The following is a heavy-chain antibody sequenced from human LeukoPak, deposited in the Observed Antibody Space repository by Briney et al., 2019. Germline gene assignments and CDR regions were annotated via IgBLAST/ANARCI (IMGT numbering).Heavy chain of an antibody. CDR1: GYSFSTYT. J-gene: IGHJ4*02. V-gene: IGHV7-4-1*02. Sequence: ASVKVSCKASGYSFSTYTMNWVRQAPGQGLEWMGWINTNTGNPTYAQGFTGRFVFSLDTSVSTAYLQISSLKAEDTAVYYCARDNGLHPFDYWGQGTLVTVSS. D-gene: IGHD4-17*01. CDR3: ARDNGLHPFDY. CDR2: INTNTGNP.